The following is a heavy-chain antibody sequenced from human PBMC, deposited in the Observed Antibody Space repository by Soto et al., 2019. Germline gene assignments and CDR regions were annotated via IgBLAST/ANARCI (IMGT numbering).Heavy chain of an antibody. Sequence: GASVKVSCKASGYTFTGYYMHWVRQAPGQGLEGMGWINPNSGGTNYAQKFQGWVTMTRDTSISTAYMELSRLRSDDTAVYYCARAGGYYYGSGSYEHYYYYYMDVWGKGTTVTVSS. CDR1: GYTFTGYY. V-gene: IGHV1-2*04. D-gene: IGHD3-10*01. CDR3: ARAGGYYYGSGSYEHYYYYYMDV. CDR2: INPNSGGT. J-gene: IGHJ6*03.